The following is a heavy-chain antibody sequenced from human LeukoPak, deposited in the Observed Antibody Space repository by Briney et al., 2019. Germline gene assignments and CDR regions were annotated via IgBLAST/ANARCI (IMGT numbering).Heavy chain of an antibody. D-gene: IGHD5-12*01. CDR1: GFSFFTHS. J-gene: IGHJ6*03. CDR2: INTDSSNI. V-gene: IGHV3-48*04. Sequence: GGSLRLSCAASGFSFFTHSMNWVRQAPGKGLEWVSYINTDSSNIYYADSVKGRFTISRDNAKNSLYLQMNSLRAEDTAVYYCARSYGGYFTPRKYYYMDVWGKGTTVTVSS. CDR3: ARSYGGYFTPRKYYYMDV.